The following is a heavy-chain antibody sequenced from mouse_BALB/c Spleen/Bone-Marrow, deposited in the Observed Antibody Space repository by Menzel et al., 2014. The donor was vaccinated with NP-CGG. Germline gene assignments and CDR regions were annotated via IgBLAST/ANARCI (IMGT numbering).Heavy chain of an antibody. J-gene: IGHJ1*01. D-gene: IGHD3-1*01. CDR1: GYSITSDYV. V-gene: IGHV3-2*02. CDR2: ISYSGSI. Sequence: QLQESGPGLVRPSQSLSLTCTVTGYSITSDYVWYWIRQLPGNQLELMGYISYSGSISYNPSLKSRISITRDTSKNQVFLKLNSVTTESTSTYCCASSAGWYFDDWGAGTTVTVSS. CDR3: ASSAGWYFDD.